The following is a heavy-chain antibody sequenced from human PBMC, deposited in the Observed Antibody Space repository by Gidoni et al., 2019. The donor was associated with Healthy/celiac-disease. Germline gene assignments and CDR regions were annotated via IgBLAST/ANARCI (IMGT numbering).Heavy chain of an antibody. J-gene: IGHJ6*02. D-gene: IGHD2-2*01. CDR2: IYYSGST. CDR3: ARAAGEETSSVVPAAIGDHYGMDV. Sequence: QVQLQESGPGLVKPSETLSLTCTVSGGSISSYYWSWIRQPPGKGLEWIGYIYYSGSTNYNPSLKSRVTISVDTSKNQFSLKLSSVTAADTAVYYCARAAGEETSSVVPAAIGDHYGMDVWGQGTTVTVSS. CDR1: GGSISSYY. V-gene: IGHV4-59*01.